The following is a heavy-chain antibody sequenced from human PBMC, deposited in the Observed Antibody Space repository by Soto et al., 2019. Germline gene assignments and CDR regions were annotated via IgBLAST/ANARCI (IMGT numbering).Heavy chain of an antibody. CDR1: GGSISSYY. CDR2: IYTSGST. D-gene: IGHD3-22*01. J-gene: IGHJ6*02. Sequence: QVQLQESGPGLVKPSETLSLTRTVSGGSISSYYWSWIRQPAGKGLEWIGRIYTSGSTNYNPSLKRRVTMSVDTSKTQFSLKLSSVTAADTAVYYCAGILESWLLPAYGMDVWGQGTTVTVSS. CDR3: AGILESWLLPAYGMDV. V-gene: IGHV4-4*07.